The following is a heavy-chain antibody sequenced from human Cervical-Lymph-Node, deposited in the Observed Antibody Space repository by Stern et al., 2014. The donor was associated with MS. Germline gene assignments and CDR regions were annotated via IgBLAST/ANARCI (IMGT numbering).Heavy chain of an antibody. CDR3: AREMRGWRTDY. V-gene: IGHV4-61*02. J-gene: IGHJ4*02. CDR2: IYTTGST. Sequence: QVQLQESGPGLVKPSQTLSLTCTVSGGSISSGRDYWSWIRQPAGKGLEWIGRIYTTGSTNYNPSLKDRFPMPVDPSKTQFSLTVSSVTAADPAVYYCAREMRGWRTDYWGQGTLVTVSS. D-gene: IGHD3-10*01. CDR1: GGSISSGRDY.